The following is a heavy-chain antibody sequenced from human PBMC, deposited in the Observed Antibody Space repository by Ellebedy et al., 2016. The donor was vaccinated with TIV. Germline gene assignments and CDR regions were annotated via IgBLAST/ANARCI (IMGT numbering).Heavy chain of an antibody. CDR2: IDPSGGST. V-gene: IGHV1-46*01. CDR3: AKDPSEDGWYFDL. CDR1: GYTFTGYY. J-gene: IGHJ2*01. Sequence: ASVKVSCXASGYTFTGYYMHWVRQAPGQGLEWMGIIDPSGGSTTYAQKFQGRVTMTRDTSTSTVYMELSSLRSEDTAVYYCAKDPSEDGWYFDLWGRGTLLIVSS.